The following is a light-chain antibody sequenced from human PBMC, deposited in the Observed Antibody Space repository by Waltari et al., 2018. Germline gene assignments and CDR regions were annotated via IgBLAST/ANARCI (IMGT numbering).Light chain of an antibody. V-gene: IGKV1-39*01. CDR2: AAS. CDR3: QQSYSTLIFT. CDR1: QSISSY. Sequence: DIQMTQSPSSLSASVGDRVTIPCRASQSISSYLNWYQQKPGKAPKLLIYAASSLQSGVPSRFSGSGSGTDFTLTISSLQPEYFATYYCQQSYSTLIFTFGPGTKVDIK. J-gene: IGKJ3*01.